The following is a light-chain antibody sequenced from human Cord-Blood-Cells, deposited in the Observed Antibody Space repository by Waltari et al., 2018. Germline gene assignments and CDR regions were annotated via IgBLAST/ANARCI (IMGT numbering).Light chain of an antibody. CDR1: SSDVGGYNY. J-gene: IGLJ2*01. V-gene: IGLV2-14*01. CDR2: DVS. Sequence: QSALTQPASVSGSPGQSITISCTGTSSDVGGYNYVSWYQQPPGKAPNLMIYDVSNRPSGVSNRFSGSKSGNTASLTISGLQAEDEADYYCSSYTSSSTVVFGGGTKLTVL. CDR3: SSYTSSSTVV.